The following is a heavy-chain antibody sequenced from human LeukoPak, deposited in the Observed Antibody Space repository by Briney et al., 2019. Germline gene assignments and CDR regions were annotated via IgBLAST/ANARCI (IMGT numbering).Heavy chain of an antibody. D-gene: IGHD5-24*01. CDR3: ARGRGRLLQFHFDY. CDR2: INHSGST. V-gene: IGHV4-34*01. CDR1: GGSFSGYY. Sequence: SETLSLTCAVYGGSFSGYYWSWIRQPPGKGLEWIGEINHSGSTNYNPSLKSRVTISVDTSKNQFSLKLSSVTAADTAVYYCARGRGRLLQFHFDYWGQGTLVTVSS. J-gene: IGHJ4*02.